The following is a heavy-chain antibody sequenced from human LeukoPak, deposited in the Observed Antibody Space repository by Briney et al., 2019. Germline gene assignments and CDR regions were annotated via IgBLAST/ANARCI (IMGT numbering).Heavy chain of an antibody. D-gene: IGHD3-10*01. CDR1: GFTFSSYS. V-gene: IGHV3-21*04. Sequence: GGSLRLPCAASGFTFSSYSMNWVRQAPGKGLEWVSSITSSSSYIYYADSVKGRFTISRDNSKNTLYLQMNSLRAEDTAVYYCAKGLWFGELLGYFDYWGQGTLVTVSS. CDR3: AKGLWFGELLGYFDY. CDR2: ITSSSSYI. J-gene: IGHJ4*02.